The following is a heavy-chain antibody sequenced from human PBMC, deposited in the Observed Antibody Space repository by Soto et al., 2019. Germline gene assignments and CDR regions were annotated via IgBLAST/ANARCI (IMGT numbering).Heavy chain of an antibody. V-gene: IGHV1-8*01. CDR2: MNPNSGNP. J-gene: IGHJ4*02. Sequence: QVQLVQSGAEVKKPGASVKVSCKASGYTFTSYDSNWVRQATGQGLEWMGWMNPNSGNPGYPQKFQGRLTMTSNTSISTDYMELSSLRSEETAVYYCARGVGIWLGYWGQGTLVTASS. CDR1: GYTFTSYD. D-gene: IGHD3-9*01. CDR3: ARGVGIWLGY.